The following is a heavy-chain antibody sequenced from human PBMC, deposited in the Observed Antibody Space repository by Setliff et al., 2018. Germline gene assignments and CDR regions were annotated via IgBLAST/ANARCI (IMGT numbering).Heavy chain of an antibody. V-gene: IGHV4-61*02. CDR1: GGSITTGGYY. J-gene: IGHJ3*02. Sequence: LSLTCTVSGGSITTGGYYWSWIRQPAGKGLEWIGRIYSIGSATYNPSLKGRVTISLDRSENEFSLNLTSVTAADTAVYFCAREPSPSDALDIWGQGTMVTVSS. CDR2: IYSIGSA. CDR3: AREPSPSDALDI.